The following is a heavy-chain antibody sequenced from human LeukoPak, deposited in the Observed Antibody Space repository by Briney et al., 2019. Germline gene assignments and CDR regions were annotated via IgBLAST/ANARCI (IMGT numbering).Heavy chain of an antibody. CDR2: LWYDGSNE. CDR1: GFTFRGYG. D-gene: IGHD4-17*01. J-gene: IGHJ6*03. Sequence: GGSLRLSCVASGFTFRGYGMHWVRQAPGKGLEWLSLLWYDGSNEYYADSVKGRFTIPRDNSKNTLYLQMNSLRAEDTAVYYCAKGMTTGPRSVYHYMDVWGKGTTVTVSS. V-gene: IGHV3-33*06. CDR3: AKGMTTGPRSVYHYMDV.